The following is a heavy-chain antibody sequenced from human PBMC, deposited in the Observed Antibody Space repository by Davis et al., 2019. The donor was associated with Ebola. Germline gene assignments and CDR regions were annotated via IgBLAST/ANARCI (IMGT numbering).Heavy chain of an antibody. Sequence: PGGSLRLSCAAAGFTFSSYGMHWVRQAPGKGLEWLAFIRYDGNNKYYGDSVKGRFTISRDNSRNTLYVQMNSLRAEDTAVYYCAKGDCDSTSCLGAIDYWGQGTLVSVSS. CDR2: IRYDGNNK. V-gene: IGHV3-30*02. J-gene: IGHJ4*02. CDR1: GFTFSSYG. CDR3: AKGDCDSTSCLGAIDY. D-gene: IGHD2-2*01.